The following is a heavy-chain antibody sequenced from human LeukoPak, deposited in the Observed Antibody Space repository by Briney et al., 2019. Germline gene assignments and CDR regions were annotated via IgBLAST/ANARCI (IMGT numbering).Heavy chain of an antibody. CDR1: GFTFSFSA. CDR2: ISDDGSSK. J-gene: IGHJ4*02. V-gene: IGHV3-30*04. CDR3: ATHYFVVAEGGKVDY. Sequence: GGSLRLSCAASGFTFSFSAMHWVRQAPGKGLEWLAFISDDGSSKYHADSVKGRFSISRDNSQNTLYLQMNSLRPEDTAVYYCATHYFVVAEGGKVDYWGQGTPVTVSS. D-gene: IGHD2-15*01.